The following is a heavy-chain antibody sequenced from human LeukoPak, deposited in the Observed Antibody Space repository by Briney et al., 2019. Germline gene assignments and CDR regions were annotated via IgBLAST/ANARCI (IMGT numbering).Heavy chain of an antibody. CDR3: ARGRTMVRELDY. Sequence: SGGSLRLSCAASGFTFSTYAMHWVRQAPGKGLEWVAVISYDGSSKYYADSVKGRFTISRDNAKNSLYLQMNSLRAEDTAVYYCARGRTMVRELDYWGQGTLVTVSS. CDR2: ISYDGSSK. CDR1: GFTFSTYA. D-gene: IGHD3-10*01. J-gene: IGHJ4*02. V-gene: IGHV3-30*04.